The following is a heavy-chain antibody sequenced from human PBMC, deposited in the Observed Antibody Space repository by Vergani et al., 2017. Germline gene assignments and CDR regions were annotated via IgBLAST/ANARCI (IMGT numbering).Heavy chain of an antibody. V-gene: IGHV1-18*01. D-gene: IGHD1-1*01. J-gene: IGHJ3*01. Sequence: QVQLVQSGAELKKPGASVSVSCKGSSHTFQTYGISWVRQAPGKGLGWMAWIRPYTGHTIYAQKFQDRVTMTADTSTNTAYMELRSLRSDDTAVYFCARVAPSNSEVTPTAFDVWGQGTMVTVSS. CDR1: SHTFQTYG. CDR2: IRPYTGHT. CDR3: ARVAPSNSEVTPTAFDV.